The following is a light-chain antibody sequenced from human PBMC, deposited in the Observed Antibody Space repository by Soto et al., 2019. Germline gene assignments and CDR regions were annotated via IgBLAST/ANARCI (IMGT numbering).Light chain of an antibody. CDR2: IND. V-gene: IGLV1-44*01. CDR1: SSNIGDNP. J-gene: IGLJ1*01. CDR3: AAWDDSLNAL. Sequence: QSVLTQPPSASGIPGQRITISCSGSSSNIGDNPVNWYQQLPGAAPKLLIYINDQRPSGVPDRFSGSKSGTSASLAISGLQPEDEADYYCAAWDDSLNALFGNGTKVTVL.